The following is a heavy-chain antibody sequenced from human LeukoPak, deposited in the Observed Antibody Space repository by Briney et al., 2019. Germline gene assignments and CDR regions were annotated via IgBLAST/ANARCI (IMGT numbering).Heavy chain of an antibody. CDR1: GYTLTELS. CDR2: FDPEDGET. Sequence: ASVKVSCKVSGYTLTELSMHWVRQAPGKGLEWMGGFDPEDGETIYAQKFRGRVTMTEDTSTDTAYMELSSLRSEDTAVYYCATDTPRSQAYYDFWSGYQYYYYYGMDVWGQGTTVTVSS. D-gene: IGHD3-3*01. CDR3: ATDTPRSQAYYDFWSGYQYYYYYGMDV. V-gene: IGHV1-24*01. J-gene: IGHJ6*02.